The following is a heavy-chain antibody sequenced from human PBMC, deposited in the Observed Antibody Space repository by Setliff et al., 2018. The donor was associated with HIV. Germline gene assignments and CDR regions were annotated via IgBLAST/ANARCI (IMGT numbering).Heavy chain of an antibody. CDR1: GGTFNINA. CDR3: SKVSEHRTSSGSFYYYMDV. J-gene: IGHJ6*03. V-gene: IGHV1-69*13. D-gene: IGHD6-6*01. CDR2: IIPLFGTA. Sequence: SVKVSCKASGGTFNINAVTWVRQAPGQGLEWVGAIIPLFGTANNAQKFQGRVTITADDSTSTVYMEVRSLRSADTAVYYCSKVSEHRTSSGSFYYYMDVWGEGTTVTVSS.